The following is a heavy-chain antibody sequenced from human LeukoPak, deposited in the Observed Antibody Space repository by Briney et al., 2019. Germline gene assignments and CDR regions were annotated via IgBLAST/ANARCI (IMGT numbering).Heavy chain of an antibody. D-gene: IGHD2-2*01. CDR3: ASKGHPDQLPMGRPFDY. V-gene: IGHV4-34*01. CDR1: GGSFSGYY. J-gene: IGHJ4*02. CDR2: INHSGST. Sequence: SETLSLTCAVYGGSFSGYYWSWIRQPPGKGLEWIGEINHSGSTNYNPSLKSRVTISVDTSKNQFSLKLGSVTAADTAVYYCASKGHPDQLPMGRPFDYWGQGTLVTVSS.